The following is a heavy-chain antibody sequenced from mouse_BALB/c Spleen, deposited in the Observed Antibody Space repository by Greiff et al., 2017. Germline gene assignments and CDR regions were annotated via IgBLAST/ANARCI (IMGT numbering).Heavy chain of an antibody. Sequence: QVQLQQSGAELVRPGASVTLSCKASGYTFTDYEMHWVKQTPVHGLEWIGAIDPETGGTAYNQKFKGKATLTADKSSSTAYMELRSLTSEDSAVYYCTRTLYGSTAWFAYWGQGTLVTVSA. CDR3: TRTLYGSTAWFAY. D-gene: IGHD1-1*01. J-gene: IGHJ3*01. CDR1: GYTFTDYE. V-gene: IGHV1-15*01. CDR2: IDPETGGT.